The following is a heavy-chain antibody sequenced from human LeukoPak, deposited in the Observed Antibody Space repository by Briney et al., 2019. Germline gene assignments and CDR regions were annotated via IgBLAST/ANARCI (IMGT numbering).Heavy chain of an antibody. CDR2: ISYDGSNK. J-gene: IGHJ4*02. D-gene: IGHD3-22*01. CDR1: GFTFSSYA. V-gene: IGHV3-30-3*01. Sequence: PGGSLRVSCAASGFTFSSYAMHWVRQAPGKGLEWVAVISYDGSNKYYADSVKGRFTISRDNSKNTLYLQMNSLRAEDTAVYYCARDSHPSYYYDSSGSLWYWGQGTLVTVSS. CDR3: ARDSHPSYYYDSSGSLWY.